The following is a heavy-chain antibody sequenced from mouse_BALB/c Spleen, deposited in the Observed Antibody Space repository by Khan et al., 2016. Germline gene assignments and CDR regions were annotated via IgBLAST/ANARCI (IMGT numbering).Heavy chain of an antibody. CDR1: GYTFTDYS. V-gene: IGHV9-2-1*01. CDR2: INTETGEP. J-gene: IGHJ2*01. Sequence: QIQLVQSGPELKKPGETVKISCKASGYTFTDYSMHWVKQAPGKGLKWMGWINTETGEPTYADDFKGRFAFSLETSASTAYLQINNLKNEDTATYCCAKAARATSDYWGQGTTLTVSS. D-gene: IGHD3-1*01. CDR3: AKAARATSDY.